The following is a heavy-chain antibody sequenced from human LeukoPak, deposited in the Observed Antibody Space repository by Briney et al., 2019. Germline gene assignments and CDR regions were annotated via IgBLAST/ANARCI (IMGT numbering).Heavy chain of an antibody. CDR2: INHSGST. CDR1: GGSFSGYY. J-gene: IGHJ5*02. V-gene: IGHV4-34*01. D-gene: IGHD2-2*01. Sequence: SETLSLTCAVYGGSFSGYYWSWIRQTPGKGLEWIGEINHSGSTNYNPSLKSRVTISVDTSKNQFSLKLSSVTAADTAVYYCARATRGYCSSTSCSENWFDPWGQGTLVTVSS. CDR3: ARATRGYCSSTSCSENWFDP.